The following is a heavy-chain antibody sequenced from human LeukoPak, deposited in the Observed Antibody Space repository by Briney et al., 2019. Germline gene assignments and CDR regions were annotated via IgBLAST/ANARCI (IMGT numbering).Heavy chain of an antibody. V-gene: IGHV3-23*01. CDR1: GFAFSSYA. Sequence: SGGSLRLSCAASGFAFSSYAMSWVRQAPGKGLEWVSGISGGGGSTYYADSVKGRFTISRDNSKNTLFLQMNSLRAEDTAVYYCAGATAPFSYYYYMDVWGKGTTVTVSS. CDR2: ISGGGGST. D-gene: IGHD1-26*01. CDR3: AGATAPFSYYYYMDV. J-gene: IGHJ6*03.